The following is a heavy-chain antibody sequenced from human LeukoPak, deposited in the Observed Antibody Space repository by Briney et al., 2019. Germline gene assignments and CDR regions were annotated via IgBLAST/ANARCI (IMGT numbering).Heavy chain of an antibody. CDR2: IKSKTDGGTT. D-gene: IGHD1-7*01. J-gene: IGHJ6*02. CDR1: GFTFSNAW. CDR3: TTSRYNWNYDDYYYGMDV. V-gene: IGHV3-15*07. Sequence: GGSLRLSCAASGFTFSNAWMNWVRQAPGKGLEWVGRIKSKTDGGTTDYAAPVKGRFTISRDDSKNTPYLQMNSLKTEDTAVYYCTTSRYNWNYDDYYYGMDVWGQGTTVTVSS.